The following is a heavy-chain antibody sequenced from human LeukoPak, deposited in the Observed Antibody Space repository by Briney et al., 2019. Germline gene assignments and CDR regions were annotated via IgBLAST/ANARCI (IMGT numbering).Heavy chain of an antibody. CDR1: GGSISSSNW. J-gene: IGHJ6*03. CDR2: IYHSGST. D-gene: IGHD3-3*01. V-gene: IGHV4-4*02. CDR3: ARHNGDYEIFGAVTGYLDV. Sequence: RPSETLSLTRAVSGGSISSSNWWSWVRQPPGKGLEWIGEIYHSGSTNYNPSLKSRVTISVDKSKNQFSLKLSSVTAADTAVFYCARHNGDYEIFGAVTGYLDVWGKGTTVTVSS.